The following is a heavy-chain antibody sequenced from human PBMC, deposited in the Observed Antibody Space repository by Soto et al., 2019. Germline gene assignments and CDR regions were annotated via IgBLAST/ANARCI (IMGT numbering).Heavy chain of an antibody. CDR2: IKGDGSYT. V-gene: IGHV3-74*01. CDR3: ARLGSTNTFDI. CDR1: GFTFSDHW. Sequence: VGSLRLSCAASGFTFSDHWMHWVRQAAGKGLVWVSRIKGDGSYTNYADSVKGRFTIIRDNAKNTLYLQMNSLRAEDTAVYYCARLGSTNTFDIWGLGTKVTVSS. D-gene: IGHD2-2*01. J-gene: IGHJ3*02.